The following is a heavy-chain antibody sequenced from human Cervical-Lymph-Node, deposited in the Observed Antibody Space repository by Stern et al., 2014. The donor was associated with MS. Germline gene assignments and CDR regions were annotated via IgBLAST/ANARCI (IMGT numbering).Heavy chain of an antibody. CDR1: GGSISSYY. J-gene: IGHJ4*02. V-gene: IGHV4-59*01. CDR3: ASTRGQDTAMPLGY. CDR2: IYYSGST. D-gene: IGHD5-18*01. Sequence: QVQLQESGPGLVKPSETLSLTCTVSGGSISSYYWSWIRQPPGKGLEGIGDIYYSGSTTYNPSIKNRGTRSVDTPQNNVSLNVTSVTAADTAVYYCASTRGQDTAMPLGYWGQGTLVTVSS.